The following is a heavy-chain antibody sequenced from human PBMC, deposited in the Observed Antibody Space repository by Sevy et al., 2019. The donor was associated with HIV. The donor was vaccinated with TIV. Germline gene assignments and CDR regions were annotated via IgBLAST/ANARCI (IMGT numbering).Heavy chain of an antibody. CDR3: ARSEVRGVIMLPTFDY. J-gene: IGHJ4*02. V-gene: IGHV1-18*01. Sequence: ASVKVSCKASGYTFTSYGISWVRQAPGQGLEWMGWISAYNGNTNYAQKLQGRVTMTKDTSTSTAYMELRSLRSDDTAVYYCARSEVRGVIMLPTFDYWGQGTLVTVSS. CDR1: GYTFTSYG. CDR2: ISAYNGNT. D-gene: IGHD3-10*01.